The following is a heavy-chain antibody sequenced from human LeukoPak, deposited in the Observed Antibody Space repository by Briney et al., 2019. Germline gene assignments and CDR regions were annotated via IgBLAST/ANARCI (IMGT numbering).Heavy chain of an antibody. CDR3: ARDGDTYYYGSGSYFWGGKRFDY. D-gene: IGHD3-10*01. J-gene: IGHJ4*02. Sequence: PGGSLRLSCVASGFTFSSYAMHWVRQAPGKGLEWVAVISYDGSNKYYADSVKGRFTISRDNSKNTLYLQMNSLRAEDTAVYYCARDGDTYYYGSGSYFWGGKRFDYWGQGTLVTVSS. CDR2: ISYDGSNK. CDR1: GFTFSSYA. V-gene: IGHV3-30*04.